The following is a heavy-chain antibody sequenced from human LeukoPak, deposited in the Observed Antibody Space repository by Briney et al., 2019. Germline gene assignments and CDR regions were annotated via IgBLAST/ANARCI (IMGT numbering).Heavy chain of an antibody. J-gene: IGHJ6*02. CDR2: ISRSGTET. Sequence: GGSLRLSCAGPGFTFSNYGMSWVRQAPGKGLEWVSVISRSGTETYHADSVRGRFTISRDNAKNTLYLQMNSLRAEDTAVYYCARGGSAIFGVVLDNYGMDVWGQGTTVTVSS. V-gene: IGHV3-23*01. CDR3: ARGGSAIFGVVLDNYGMDV. CDR1: GFTFSNYG. D-gene: IGHD3-3*01.